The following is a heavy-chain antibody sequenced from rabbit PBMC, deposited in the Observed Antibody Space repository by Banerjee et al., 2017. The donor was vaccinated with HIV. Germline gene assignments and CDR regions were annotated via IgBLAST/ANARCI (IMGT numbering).Heavy chain of an antibody. CDR3: ATDFSL. J-gene: IGHJ4*01. Sequence: QQQLEESGGGLVKPGGTLTLTCTASGFSFSSSYWICWVRQAPGKGLEWVACIDAGSSGSTYYASWAKGRFTISKTSSTTVTLQMTSLTAADTATYFCATDFSLWGPGTLVTVS. V-gene: IGHV1S45*01. CDR2: IDAGSSGST. CDR1: GFSFSSSYW.